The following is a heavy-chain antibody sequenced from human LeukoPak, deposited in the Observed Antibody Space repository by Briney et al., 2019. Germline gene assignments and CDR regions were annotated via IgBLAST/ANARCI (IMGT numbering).Heavy chain of an antibody. CDR3: ARGGRITIFGVDTYYYYGMDV. Sequence: GASVKVSCKASGYTFTGYYMHWVRQAPGQGLEWMGWINPNSGGTNYAQKFQGRVTMTRDTSISTAYMELSRLRSDDTAVYYCARGGRITIFGVDTYYYYGMDVWGQGTTVTVSS. CDR1: GYTFTGYY. D-gene: IGHD3-3*01. J-gene: IGHJ6*02. V-gene: IGHV1-2*02. CDR2: INPNSGGT.